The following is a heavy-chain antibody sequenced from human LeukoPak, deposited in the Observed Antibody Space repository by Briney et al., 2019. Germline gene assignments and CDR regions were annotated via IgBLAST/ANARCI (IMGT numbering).Heavy chain of an antibody. D-gene: IGHD3-22*01. V-gene: IGHV4-59*08. J-gene: IGHJ6*03. CDR1: GGSISSYY. CDR3: ARHGNYYDSSGPVYYYYYYMDV. Sequence: SETLSLTCTVSGGSISSYYWSWIRQPPGKGLEWIGSIYHSGSTYYNPSLKSRVTISVDTSKNQFSLMLSSVTAADTAVYYCARHGNYYDSSGPVYYYYYYMDVWGKGTTVTVSS. CDR2: IYHSGST.